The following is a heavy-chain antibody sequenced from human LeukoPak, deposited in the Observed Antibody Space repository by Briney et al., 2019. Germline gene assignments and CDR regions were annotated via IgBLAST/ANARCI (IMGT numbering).Heavy chain of an antibody. CDR2: IKQDGSKK. D-gene: IGHD2-15*01. Sequence: GGSLRLSCVASGFPFSSYWMTWVRQAPGKGLEWVANIKQDGSKKSYVDSVKGRFTISRDNSKSTLYLQMNSLRAEDTALYYCATSAGWYNYFVMAVWGQGTTVTVSS. V-gene: IGHV3-7*03. CDR1: GFPFSSYW. J-gene: IGHJ6*02. CDR3: ATSAGWYNYFVMAV.